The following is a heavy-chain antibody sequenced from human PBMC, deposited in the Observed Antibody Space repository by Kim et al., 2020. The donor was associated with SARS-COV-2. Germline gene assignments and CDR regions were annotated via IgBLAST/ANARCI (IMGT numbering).Heavy chain of an antibody. CDR3: ARDNFDWSFDY. D-gene: IGHD3-9*01. CDR2: ITPIDGFT. CDR1: GYTFTSHK. J-gene: IGHJ4*02. V-gene: IGHV1-46*01. Sequence: ASVKVSCKASGYTFTSHKIHWVRQAPGQGLEWMGIITPIDGFTNYAQKFQGRVSMTRDMSTSTVDMELSSLRSEDTAVYYCARDNFDWSFDYWGQGALVTVS.